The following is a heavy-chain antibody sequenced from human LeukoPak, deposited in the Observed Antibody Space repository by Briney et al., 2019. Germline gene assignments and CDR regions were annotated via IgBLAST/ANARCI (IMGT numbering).Heavy chain of an antibody. CDR3: ARDYYASGSPNHY. Sequence: QPGGSLRLSCAASGFTFSTYWMHWVSQAPGKGLVWLSRINSDAGSISYADSVKGRFTISRDNAKNTLYLQMNSLRAEDTAVYYCARDYYASGSPNHYWGQGTLVTVSS. CDR2: INSDAGSI. V-gene: IGHV3-74*01. J-gene: IGHJ4*02. D-gene: IGHD3-10*01. CDR1: GFTFSTYW.